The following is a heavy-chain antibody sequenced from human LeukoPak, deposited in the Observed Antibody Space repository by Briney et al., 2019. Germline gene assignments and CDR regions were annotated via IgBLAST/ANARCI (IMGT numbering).Heavy chain of an antibody. J-gene: IGHJ5*02. CDR1: GGSISGYY. D-gene: IGHD5-12*01. V-gene: IGHV4-4*02. CDR2: IYHSGST. Sequence: PSETLSLTCTVSGGSISGYYWSWVRQPPGKGLEWIGEIYHSGSTNYNPSLKSRVTISVDKSKNEFSLKLSSVTAADAAVYYCARKGYDYGWFDPWGQGTLVTVSS. CDR3: ARKGYDYGWFDP.